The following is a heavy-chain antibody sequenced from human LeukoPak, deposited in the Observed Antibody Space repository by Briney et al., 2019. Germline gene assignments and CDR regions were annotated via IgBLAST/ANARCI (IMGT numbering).Heavy chain of an antibody. CDR2: FDPEDGET. J-gene: IGHJ6*03. D-gene: IGHD3-16*01. Sequence: ASVKVSCKVSGYTLTELSMHCVRQAPGKGLEWMGGFDPEDGETIYAQKFQGRVTMTEDTSTDTAYMELSSLRSEDTAVYYCATGVSYYYYMDVWGKGTTVTVSS. CDR3: ATGVSYYYYMDV. CDR1: GYTLTELS. V-gene: IGHV1-24*01.